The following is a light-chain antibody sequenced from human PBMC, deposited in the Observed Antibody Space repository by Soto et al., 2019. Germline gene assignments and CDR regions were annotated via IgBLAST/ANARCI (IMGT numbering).Light chain of an antibody. V-gene: IGKV1-17*01. J-gene: IGKJ2*01. CDR1: QGISNL. CDR2: AAS. Sequence: DIQMTQSPSSLSASVGDRVTITCRASQGISNLLGWFQHKPGKAPKRLIYAASSLQGGVPPRFNGSGSGTEFTLTITGLQPEDFADYYCLQHNTYPYTFGQGTNLEIK. CDR3: LQHNTYPYT.